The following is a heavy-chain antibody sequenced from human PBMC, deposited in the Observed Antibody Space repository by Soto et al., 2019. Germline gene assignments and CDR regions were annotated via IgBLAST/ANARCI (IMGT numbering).Heavy chain of an antibody. CDR3: VSFWPPPSSDALPDYPDAFAY. Sequence: SETLSLTCAVSGGPISSRTYSWGWIRQPPGKSLEWIGTIYYHGNTYYNPSLKSRVTISVDTSNNQLSLKLRSVTAADTAVYYCVSFWPPPSSDALPDYPDAFAYWGKGTLVTVSS. D-gene: IGHD3-3*01. CDR2: IYYHGNT. J-gene: IGHJ4*02. CDR1: GGPISSRTYS. V-gene: IGHV4-39*01.